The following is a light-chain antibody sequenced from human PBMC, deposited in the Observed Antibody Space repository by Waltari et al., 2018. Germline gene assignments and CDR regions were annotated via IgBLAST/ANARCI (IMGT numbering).Light chain of an antibody. V-gene: IGKV1-5*03. J-gene: IGKJ1*01. CDR1: QSVGSW. CDR2: KAS. Sequence: DVQMTQSPSTLSASVGDRVTITCRASQSVGSWLAWHQQKPGKAPKVLIYKASTLESGVPSRFSGSGSGTDFTLTINNQQPEDIATYYCQQYKTSLRTFGQGTKVEIK. CDR3: QQYKTSLRT.